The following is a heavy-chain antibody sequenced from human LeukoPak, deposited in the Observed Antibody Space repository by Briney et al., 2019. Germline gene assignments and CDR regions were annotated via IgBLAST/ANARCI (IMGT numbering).Heavy chain of an antibody. CDR3: ARMGALAEVGAKVAPWNNAIGRFDY. V-gene: IGHV1-2*04. Sequence: ASVSVSYKASGYTFTVYYMHWVRQAPGQGLEWVGWINPNSGGTNYTQKFHGWVTMTRDTSISTAYMELSRLRSDDTAVYYCARMGALAEVGAKVAPWNNAIGRFDYWGQGTLVTVSS. CDR1: GYTFTVYY. D-gene: IGHD1-26*01. CDR2: INPNSGGT. J-gene: IGHJ4*02.